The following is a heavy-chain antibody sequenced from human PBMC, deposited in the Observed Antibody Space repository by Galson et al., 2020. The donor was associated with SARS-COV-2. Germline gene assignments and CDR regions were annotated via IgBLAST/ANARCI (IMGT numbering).Heavy chain of an antibody. V-gene: IGHV3-30*04. CDR3: ATYTVDDYCDS. D-gene: IGHD2-21*01. Sequence: TGGSLRLSCAASGFTFSNYALHWVRQAPGKGLEWVALISYDGSKKYYSDSVKGRFTISRDNSKNTLFLQMNSLRAADTVVYYCATYTVDDYCDSWGQGTLVAVSS. J-gene: IGHJ4*02. CDR2: ISYDGSKK. CDR1: GFTFSNYA.